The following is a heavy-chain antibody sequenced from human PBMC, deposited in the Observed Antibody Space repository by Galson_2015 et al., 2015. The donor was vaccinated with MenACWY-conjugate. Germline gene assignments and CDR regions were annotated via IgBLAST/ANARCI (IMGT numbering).Heavy chain of an antibody. J-gene: IGHJ4*01. V-gene: IGHV4-59*01. CDR2: NYYSGST. CDR1: GGSISSYY. CDR3: ARGCIAAAGTIDYFDY. Sequence: SETLSLTCTVSGGSISSYYWSWIRQPPGKGLEWIGYNYYSGSTNYNPSLKSRVTISVDTSKNQFSLKLSSVTAADTAVYYCARGCIAAAGTIDYFDYWGQGTLVTVSS. D-gene: IGHD6-13*01.